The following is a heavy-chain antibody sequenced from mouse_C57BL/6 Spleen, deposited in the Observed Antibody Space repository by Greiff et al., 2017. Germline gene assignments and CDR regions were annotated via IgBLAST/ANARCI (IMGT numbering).Heavy chain of an antibody. CDR1: GFNIKDYY. CDR3: ARERDAMDY. CDR2: IDPEDGET. V-gene: IGHV14-2*01. J-gene: IGHJ4*01. Sequence: EVKLVESGAELVKPGASVKLSCTASGFNIKDYYMHWVKQRTEQGLEWIGRIDPEDGETKNAPKFQGKATITADTSSNTAYLQLSSLTSEDTAVYYCARERDAMDYWGQGTSVTVSS.